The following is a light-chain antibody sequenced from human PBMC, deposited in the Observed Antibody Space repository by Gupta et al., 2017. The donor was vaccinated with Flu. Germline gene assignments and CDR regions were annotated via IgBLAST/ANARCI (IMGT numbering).Light chain of an antibody. V-gene: IGKV2-28*01. CDR3: MQALQTPVT. CDR1: QSLLHSNGYNY. Sequence: ISGRSSQSLLHSNGYNYLEWYLQKPGQSPQLLIYLGSNRATGVPDRFSGSGSGTDFTLKISRVEAEDVGVYYCMQALQTPVTFGQGTRLEIK. J-gene: IGKJ5*01. CDR2: LGS.